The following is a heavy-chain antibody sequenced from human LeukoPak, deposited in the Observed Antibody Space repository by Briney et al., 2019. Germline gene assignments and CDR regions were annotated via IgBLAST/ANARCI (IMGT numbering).Heavy chain of an antibody. CDR2: ISNTGIT. CDR3: ARQYLY. CDR1: GGSISSGYSF. V-gene: IGHV4-39*01. Sequence: SSETLSLTCTVSGGSISSGYSFWGWIRQAPEKGLEWIGSISNTGITDYNPSLRSRVTISEDASKSQFSLRLTSVTGADTAVYYCARQYLYWGQGILVTVSS. J-gene: IGHJ4*02.